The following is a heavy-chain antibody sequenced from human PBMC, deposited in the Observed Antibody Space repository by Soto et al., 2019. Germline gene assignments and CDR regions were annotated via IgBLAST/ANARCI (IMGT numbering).Heavy chain of an antibody. V-gene: IGHV1-18*01. CDR1: GYTLSSYG. CDR2: ISAYNGHT. CDR3: ARGSPSALVTTRYYYGMDV. J-gene: IGHJ6*02. Sequence: QVQLVQSGAEVKKPGASVKVSCKASGYTLSSYGFSWVRQAPGQGLEWMGWISAYNGHTKYVQKLQGRVTMTTDTSTSTVYMELRSLRSDDTAVYYCARGSPSALVTTRYYYGMDVWGQGTTVTVSS. D-gene: IGHD4-17*01.